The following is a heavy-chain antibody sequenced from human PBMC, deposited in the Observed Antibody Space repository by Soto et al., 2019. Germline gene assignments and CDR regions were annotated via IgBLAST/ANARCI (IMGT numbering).Heavy chain of an antibody. J-gene: IGHJ1*01. V-gene: IGHV3-30*18. CDR3: AKESPPDRGCQDS. CDR1: GFTFGAYA. CDR2: ISHDGTDN. Sequence: GGSLRLSCAASGFTFGAYAIHWVRQRPGQGLEWVALISHDGTDNFYADSVKGRFSLSRDNSKNTVFLQMASLRVEDTALYYCAKESPPDRGCQDSWGQGTLVTVAS.